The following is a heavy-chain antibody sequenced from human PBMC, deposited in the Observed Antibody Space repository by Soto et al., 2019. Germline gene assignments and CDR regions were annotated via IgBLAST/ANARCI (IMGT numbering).Heavy chain of an antibody. V-gene: IGHV3-23*01. CDR1: GFTFSSYA. CDR2: ISGSGGST. D-gene: IGHD2-15*01. J-gene: IGHJ5*02. CDR3: AKDPRKVLVVVAATPLQTPYNWFDP. Sequence: EVQLLESGGGLVQPGGSLRLSCAASGFTFSSYAMSWVRQAPGKGLEWVSAISGSGGSTYYADSVKGRFTISRDNSKNTLYQQMNSLRAEDTAVYYCAKDPRKVLVVVAATPLQTPYNWFDPWGQGTLVTVSS.